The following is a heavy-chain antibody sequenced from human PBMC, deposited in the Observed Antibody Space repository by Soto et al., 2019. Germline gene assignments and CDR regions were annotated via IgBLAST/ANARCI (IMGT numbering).Heavy chain of an antibody. D-gene: IGHD2-8*01. CDR1: GYSFLNSG. CDR3: AREWRQRLIN. J-gene: IGHJ4*02. CDR2: INPDNGQT. Sequence: QVQLVQSGTEVKKPGASVKVSCKASGYSFLNSGISWVRQAPGQGLEWMGWINPDNGQTIYAQKVQGRVTMTRDTAPNPVYMDLRSLRSDDPALYYLAREWRQRLINWGQGTLVTVSS. V-gene: IGHV1-18*04.